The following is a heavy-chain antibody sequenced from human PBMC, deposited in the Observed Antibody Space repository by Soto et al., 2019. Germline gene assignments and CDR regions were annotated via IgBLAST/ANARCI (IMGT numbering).Heavy chain of an antibody. CDR2: TYYRSRFFS. D-gene: IGHD3-10*01. V-gene: IGHV6-1*01. J-gene: IGHJ5*02. CDR3: VRDRYSSSGWFDP. CDR1: GDSVSSYSAA. Sequence: PSQTLSLTCAISGDSVSSYSAAWNWIRQSPSGGLEWLGRTYYRSRFFSDYAESVKSRIILNPDTSKNQFSLQLKSVTPEDTAVYYCVRDRYSSSGWFDPWGQGTPVTVSS.